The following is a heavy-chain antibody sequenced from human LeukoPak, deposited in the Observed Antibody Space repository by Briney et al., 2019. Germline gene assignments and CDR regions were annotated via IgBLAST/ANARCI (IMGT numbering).Heavy chain of an antibody. V-gene: IGHV3-74*01. CDR3: AKEGIVATIDYMDV. D-gene: IGHD5-12*01. CDR2: INDDGRST. CDR1: GFTFSSYW. J-gene: IGHJ6*03. Sequence: GSLRLSCAASGFTFSSYWMHWVRQAPGKGLVGVSRINDDGRSTSYADSVKGRFTISRDNAKNTLYLQMNSLRAEDTAVYYCAKEGIVATIDYMDVWGKGTTVTISS.